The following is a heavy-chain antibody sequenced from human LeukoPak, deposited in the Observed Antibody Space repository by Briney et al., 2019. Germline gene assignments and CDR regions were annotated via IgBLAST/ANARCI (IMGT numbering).Heavy chain of an antibody. D-gene: IGHD2-15*01. J-gene: IGHJ1*01. V-gene: IGHV3-53*05. CDR1: DFTVSNNF. Sequence: GGSLRLSCAASDFTVSNNFFSWVRQAPGKGLEWVSVIFTGGSTYYADSMKGRFTIYRDNSKNTLYLQMSSLRAEDTAVYYCVKDFDIYCSGGTCYSPEYFQHWGQGTLVTVSS. CDR2: IFTGGST. CDR3: VKDFDIYCSGGTCYSPEYFQH.